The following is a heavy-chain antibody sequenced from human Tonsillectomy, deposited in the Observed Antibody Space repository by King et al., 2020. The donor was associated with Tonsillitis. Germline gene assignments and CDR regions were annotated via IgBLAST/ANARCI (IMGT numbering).Heavy chain of an antibody. CDR2: IIGIYGTT. D-gene: IGHD5-18*01. CDR3: ARDRVVDLDTAMVTLPREAFDI. Sequence: QLVQSGAEVKMPGSSVRVSCTASGGTFSRHVINWVRQAPGQGLEWMGGIIGIYGTTNYAQKFQDRVTITADEATSTAYLDLSSLRSDDTAIYFCARDRVVDLDTAMVTLPREAFDIWGQGTMVTVSS. J-gene: IGHJ3*02. CDR1: GGTFSRHV. V-gene: IGHV1-69*12.